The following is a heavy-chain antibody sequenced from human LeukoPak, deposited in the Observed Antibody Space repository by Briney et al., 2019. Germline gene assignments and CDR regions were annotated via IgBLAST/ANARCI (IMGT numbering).Heavy chain of an antibody. V-gene: IGHV1-2*02. CDR1: GYTFTGYY. D-gene: IGHD3-9*01. J-gene: IGHJ4*02. CDR3: AYTTYYDILTGGV. CDR2: INPNSGDT. Sequence: ASVKVSCKASGYTFTGYYIHWVRQAPGQGLERMGWINPNSGDTNYAQKFQGRVTMTRDTSISTAYMELSRLRSDDTAVYYCAYTTYYDILTGGVWGQGTLVTVSS.